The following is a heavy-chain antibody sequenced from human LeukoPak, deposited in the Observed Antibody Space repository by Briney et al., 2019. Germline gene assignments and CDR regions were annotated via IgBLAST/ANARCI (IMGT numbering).Heavy chain of an antibody. CDR3: ARALGWVDY. J-gene: IGHJ4*02. CDR2: IYYSGST. CDR1: GGSISSYY. V-gene: IGHV4-59*01. Sequence: PSETLSLTCTVSGGSISSYYWSWIRQPPGKGLEWIGYIYYSGSTNYNPSLKSRVTISVDTSNNQFSLKLSSVTAADTAVYYCARALGWVDYWGQGTLVTVSS. D-gene: IGHD2-15*01.